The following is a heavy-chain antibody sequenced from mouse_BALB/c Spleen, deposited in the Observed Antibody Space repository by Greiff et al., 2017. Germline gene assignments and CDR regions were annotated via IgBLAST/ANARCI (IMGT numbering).Heavy chain of an antibody. CDR3: ADGWFAY. CDR2: ISSGSSTI. J-gene: IGHJ3*01. V-gene: IGHV5-17*02. Sequence: EVQLVESGGDLVQPGGSRKLSCAASGFTFSSFGMHWVRQAPEKGLEWVAYISSGSSTIYYADTVKGRFTISRDNPKNTLFLQMTSLRSEDTAMYYCADGWFAYWGQGTLVTVSA. CDR1: GFTFSSFG.